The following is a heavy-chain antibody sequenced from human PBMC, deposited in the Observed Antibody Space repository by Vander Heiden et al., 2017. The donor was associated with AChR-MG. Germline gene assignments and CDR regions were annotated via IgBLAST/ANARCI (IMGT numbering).Heavy chain of an antibody. CDR1: GCPFSSYG. J-gene: IGHJ6*02. Sequence: QVQLVESGGGVVQPGRSLRLSCAASGCPFSSYGMHWVRQAPGKGLEWVAVIWYDGSNKYYADSVKGRFTISRDNSKNTLYLQMNSLRAEDTAVYYCARVAATPSLGYYYGMDVWGQGTTVTVSS. CDR3: ARVAATPSLGYYYGMDV. CDR2: IWYDGSNK. V-gene: IGHV3-33*01. D-gene: IGHD2-15*01.